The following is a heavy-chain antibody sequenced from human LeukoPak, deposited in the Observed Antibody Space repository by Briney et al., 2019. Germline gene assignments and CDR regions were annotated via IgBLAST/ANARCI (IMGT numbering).Heavy chain of an antibody. CDR1: GYTFTGYY. CDR3: ARGSGYFDWLSPYYYYGMDV. Sequence: ASVTVSCKASGYTFTGYYMHWVRPAPGQGRTWMGWLNPNSGGTNYAQKLQGRVTMTRDTSISTAYMELSRLRSDDTAVYYCARGSGYFDWLSPYYYYGMDVWGQGTTVTVSS. CDR2: LNPNSGGT. J-gene: IGHJ6*02. V-gene: IGHV1-2*02. D-gene: IGHD3-9*01.